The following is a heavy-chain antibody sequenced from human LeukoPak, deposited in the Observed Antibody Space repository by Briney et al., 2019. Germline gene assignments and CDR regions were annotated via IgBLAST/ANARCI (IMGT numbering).Heavy chain of an antibody. CDR3: ASLWGSGSGPPKYYFDY. D-gene: IGHD5-12*01. Sequence: KASETLSLTCTVSGYSITSGYYWGWIRQPPGKGLEWIGYIYYSGNTNYNPSLKSRVTISLDTSNNQFSLKLSSVTAADTAVYYCASLWGSGSGPPKYYFDYWGQGTLVTVSS. V-gene: IGHV4-38-2*02. J-gene: IGHJ4*02. CDR1: GYSITSGYY. CDR2: IYYSGNT.